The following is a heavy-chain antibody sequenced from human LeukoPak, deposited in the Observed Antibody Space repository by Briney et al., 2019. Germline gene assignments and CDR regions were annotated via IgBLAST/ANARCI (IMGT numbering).Heavy chain of an antibody. CDR1: GFTFSDYY. D-gene: IGHD3-10*01. Sequence: PGGSLRLSCAASGFTFSDYYMSWIRRAPGKGLEWVSYISSSGSTIYYADSVKGRFTISRDDAKNSLYLQMNSLRAEDTAVYYCARARGGTMVRGPYPLDYWGQGTLVTVSS. V-gene: IGHV3-11*01. CDR3: ARARGGTMVRGPYPLDY. CDR2: ISSSGSTI. J-gene: IGHJ4*02.